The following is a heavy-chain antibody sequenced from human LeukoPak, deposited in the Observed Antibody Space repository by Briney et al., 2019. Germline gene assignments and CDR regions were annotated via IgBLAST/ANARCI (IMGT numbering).Heavy chain of an antibody. J-gene: IGHJ2*01. CDR2: IKSDGGDI. CDR3: TKKGCSGGACPYYDWYFDL. CDR1: GFNFNSHC. D-gene: IGHD5-12*01. V-gene: IGHV3-30*02. Sequence: GGSLRLSCVASGFNFNSHCMHWVRQAPGEGLEWVAFIKSDGGDISYADSVKGRFTISRDNSENTLSLQMNSLRTEDTALYYCTKKGCSGGACPYYDWYFDLWGRGTLVTVSS.